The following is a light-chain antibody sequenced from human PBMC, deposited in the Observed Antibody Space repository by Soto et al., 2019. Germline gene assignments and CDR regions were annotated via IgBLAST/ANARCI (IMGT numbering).Light chain of an antibody. CDR3: QQRGNWPPT. V-gene: IGKV3-11*01. CDR1: QNIRNY. J-gene: IGKJ4*01. Sequence: ETVLTQSPATLSLSPGERATLSCRASQNIRNYLIWYQQKPGQAPRLLIYDASSRATGIPARFSGSGSGTDFTLTISSLEPEDFAVYYCQQRGNWPPTFGGGTKVE. CDR2: DAS.